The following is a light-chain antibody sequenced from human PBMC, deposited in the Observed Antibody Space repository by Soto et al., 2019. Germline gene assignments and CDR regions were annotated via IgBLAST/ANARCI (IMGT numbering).Light chain of an antibody. CDR3: QQYNSYST. J-gene: IGKJ1*01. CDR1: QGISSY. Sequence: ASQLTQSPSSLSASVGDRVTITCRASQGISSYLGWYQQKPGQAPRLLIYDTYHRATGFPSRFSGSGSGTEFTLTISSLQPDDFATYYCQQYNSYSTFGQGTKVAIK. CDR2: DTY. V-gene: IGKV1-13*02.